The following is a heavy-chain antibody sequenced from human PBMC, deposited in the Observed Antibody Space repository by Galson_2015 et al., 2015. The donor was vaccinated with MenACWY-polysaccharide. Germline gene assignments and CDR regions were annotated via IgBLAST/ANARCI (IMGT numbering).Heavy chain of an antibody. V-gene: IGHV3-7*01. J-gene: IGHJ6*03. D-gene: IGHD1-7*01. Sequence: SLRLSCAASGFTFSSYWMSWVRQAPGKGLEWVANIKQDGSEKCYVDSVKGRFTISRDNAKNSLYLQMNSLRAEDTAVYYCARDRITGTTNYYYYYMDVWGKGTTVTVSS. CDR3: ARDRITGTTNYYYYYMDV. CDR2: IKQDGSEK. CDR1: GFTFSSYW.